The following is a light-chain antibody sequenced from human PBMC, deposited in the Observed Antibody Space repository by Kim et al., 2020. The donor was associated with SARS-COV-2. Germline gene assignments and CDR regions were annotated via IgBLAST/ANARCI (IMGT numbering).Light chain of an antibody. CDR3: QSYDSSLSGNWV. CDR2: GNS. J-gene: IGLJ3*02. CDR1: SSSIGAGYD. V-gene: IGLV1-40*01. Sequence: QSVLTQPPSVSGAPGQRVTISCTGSSSSIGAGYDVHWYQQLPGTAPKLLIYGNSNRPSGVPDRFSGSKSGTSASLDITGLQAEDEADYYCQSYDSSLSGNWVFGGGTQLTVL.